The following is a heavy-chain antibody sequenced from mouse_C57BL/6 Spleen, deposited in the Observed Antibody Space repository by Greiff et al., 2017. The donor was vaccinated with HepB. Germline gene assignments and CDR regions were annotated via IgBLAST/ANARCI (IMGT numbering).Heavy chain of an antibody. Sequence: VQLQQPGAELVKPGASVKLSCKASGYTFTSYWMHWVKQRPGRGLEWIGRIDPNSGGTKYNEKFKSKATLTVDKPSSTAYMQLSSLTSEDSAVYYCARSWNDGYYHWYFDVWGTGTTVTVSS. CDR3: ARSWNDGYYHWYFDV. CDR2: IDPNSGGT. CDR1: GYTFTSYW. V-gene: IGHV1-72*01. D-gene: IGHD2-3*01. J-gene: IGHJ1*03.